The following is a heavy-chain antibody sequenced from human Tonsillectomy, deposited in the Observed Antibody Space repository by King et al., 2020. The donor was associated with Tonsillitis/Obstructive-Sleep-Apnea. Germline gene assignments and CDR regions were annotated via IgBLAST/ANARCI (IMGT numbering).Heavy chain of an antibody. CDR3: ARLWYYDFWSGYYYFDY. V-gene: IGHV5-10-1*03. CDR2: IDPSNSYT. D-gene: IGHD3-3*01. J-gene: IGHJ4*02. Sequence: QLVQSGAEVKKPGESLTISCKGSGYSFTNHWITWVRQMPGKGLEWMGRIDPSNSYTNYSPSFQGHVTMSADKSISTAYLQWSSLRASDTAMYYCARLWYYDFWSGYYYFDYWGQRTLVTVSS. CDR1: GYSFTNHW.